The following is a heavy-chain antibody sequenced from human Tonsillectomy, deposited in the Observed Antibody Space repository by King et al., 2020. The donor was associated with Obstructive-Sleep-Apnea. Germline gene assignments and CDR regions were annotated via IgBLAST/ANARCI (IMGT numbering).Heavy chain of an antibody. CDR2: IRSSSTII. CDR1: GFAFSTYS. V-gene: IGHV3-48*04. J-gene: IGHJ2*01. Sequence: VQLVESGGGLVQPGGSLRLSCAASGFAFSTYSLNWVRQAPGKGLEWVSYIRSSSTIIYYADSVKGRFTISRDNAKNSLFLQMNSLRAEDTGVYYCARFSGPIPYWYLDLWGRGTLVTVSS. CDR3: ARFSGPIPYWYLDL. D-gene: IGHD5-12*01.